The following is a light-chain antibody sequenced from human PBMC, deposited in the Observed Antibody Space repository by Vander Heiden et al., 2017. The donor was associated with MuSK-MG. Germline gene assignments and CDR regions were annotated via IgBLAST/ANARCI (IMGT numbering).Light chain of an antibody. J-gene: IGLJ3*02. CDR2: KDS. Sequence: SYDRTQPPAVSVSPGQTVSITCSGDTLGNKFASWYQQQPGQSPVLVIYKDSERPSGIPERFSGSNSGNTATLTISGAQIMDEADYYCQAWDSGVVFGGGTKLTVL. CDR1: TLGNKF. V-gene: IGLV3-1*01. CDR3: QAWDSGVV.